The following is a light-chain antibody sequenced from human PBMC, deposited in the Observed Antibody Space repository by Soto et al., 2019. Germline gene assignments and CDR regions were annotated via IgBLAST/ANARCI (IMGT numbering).Light chain of an antibody. CDR2: EVY. V-gene: IGLV2-14*01. CDR1: SHDVGGYNH. J-gene: IGLJ2*01. Sequence: QSALTQPASVSGSPGQAITISCTGTSHDVGGYNHVSWYQQFPGKAAKLIIYEVYDRPSGISNCFSGSKSGNTAYMTISVLQAEDEADYYCNSYRNTDTVVFGEGTKPTAL. CDR3: NSYRNTDTVV.